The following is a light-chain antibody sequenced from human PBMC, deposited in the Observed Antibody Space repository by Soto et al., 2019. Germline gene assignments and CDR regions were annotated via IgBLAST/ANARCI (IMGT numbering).Light chain of an antibody. V-gene: IGKV1D-12*01. Sequence: DIPMTQSPSSVSASVGDRVTITCRASQAISTWLAWYQQKPGKAPKLLIYAASNLQTWVPSRFSGSGSGTDFTLTISSLQPEDFATYYCQQANSFPRTFGQGTKVEIK. J-gene: IGKJ1*01. CDR3: QQANSFPRT. CDR2: AAS. CDR1: QAISTW.